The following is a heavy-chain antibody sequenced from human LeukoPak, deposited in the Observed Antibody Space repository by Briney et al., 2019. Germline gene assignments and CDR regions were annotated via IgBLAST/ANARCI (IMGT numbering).Heavy chain of an antibody. CDR3: XRLSAYYYGSYFYYYMDV. V-gene: IGHV3-7*01. CDR1: GFSFSSYW. D-gene: IGHD3-10*01. Sequence: GGSLRLSCEGSGFSFSSYWMTWVRQLPGKGPEWVANIRQDESERYFADSVKGRFTISRDNAKKSVYLHMSSLRAEDTALYYXXRLSAYYYGSYFYYYMDVWGKGTTVTVSS. CDR2: IRQDESER. J-gene: IGHJ6*03.